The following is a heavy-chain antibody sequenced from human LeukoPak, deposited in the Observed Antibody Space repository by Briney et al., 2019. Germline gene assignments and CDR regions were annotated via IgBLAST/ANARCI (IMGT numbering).Heavy chain of an antibody. J-gene: IGHJ4*02. CDR1: GYSINSGYY. CDR3: ARLGGGGTNYYFDY. CDR2: FYHSGST. V-gene: IGHV4-38-2*01. Sequence: PSETLSLTCAVSGYSINSGYYWGWIRQPPGKGLEWIGSFYHSGSTSYNPSLKSRVTISVDTSRNQFSLKLTSVTAADTAVYYCARLGGGGTNYYFDYWGQGTLVTVSS. D-gene: IGHD2-15*01.